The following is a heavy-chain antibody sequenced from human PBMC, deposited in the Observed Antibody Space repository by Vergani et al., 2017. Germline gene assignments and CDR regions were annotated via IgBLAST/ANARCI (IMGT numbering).Heavy chain of an antibody. CDR1: EFTFSNYA. Sequence: EVQLLESGGGLVQPGGSLRLTCAASEFTFSNYAMNWVRQAPGKGLEWVSVISGSGVSAYYTDSVKGRFTISRDNSKNMLFLQMNNLRTEDTAIYYCAKQYFVSGNYLFDDWGQGTLVTVSS. D-gene: IGHD3-10*01. J-gene: IGHJ4*02. CDR2: ISGSGVSA. V-gene: IGHV3-23*01. CDR3: AKQYFVSGNYLFDD.